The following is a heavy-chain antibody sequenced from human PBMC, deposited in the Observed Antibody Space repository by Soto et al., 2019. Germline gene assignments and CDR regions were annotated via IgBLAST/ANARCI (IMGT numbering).Heavy chain of an antibody. D-gene: IGHD4-4*01. J-gene: IGHJ4*02. V-gene: IGHV3-74*01. CDR3: AKARTVTTVGASLDY. Sequence: PGGSLRLSCAASGFTLSSYWMYWVRQAPGKGLMWVSRINSDGSSTSYADSVKGRFTISRDNAKNTLYLQMNSLRAEDTAVYYCAKARTVTTVGASLDYWGQGTLVTVSS. CDR2: INSDGSST. CDR1: GFTLSSYW.